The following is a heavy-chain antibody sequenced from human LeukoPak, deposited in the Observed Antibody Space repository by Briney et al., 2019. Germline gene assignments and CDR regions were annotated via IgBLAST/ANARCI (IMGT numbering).Heavy chain of an antibody. Sequence: ASVKVSCKTSGYTFTTYYMHWVRQAPGQGLEWMGIINPSGGTTNYAQKFQGRVTMTRDTSTTTLYMELSSLRSEDTAAYYCARGRPGSGWSFDYWGQGTLVTVSS. CDR2: INPSGGTT. CDR3: ARGRPGSGWSFDY. D-gene: IGHD6-19*01. V-gene: IGHV1-46*01. J-gene: IGHJ4*02. CDR1: GYTFTTYY.